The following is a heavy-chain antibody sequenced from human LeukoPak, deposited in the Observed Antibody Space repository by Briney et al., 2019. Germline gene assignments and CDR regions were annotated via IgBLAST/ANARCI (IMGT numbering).Heavy chain of an antibody. V-gene: IGHV3-23*01. CDR3: AEDWNGSPFFDY. J-gene: IGHJ4*02. D-gene: IGHD3-3*01. Sequence: GGSLRLSCAASGFTFSSYAMSWVRQAPGKGLEWVSAISGSGGSTYYADSVKGRFTISRDNSKNTLYLQMNSLRAEDTAVYYCAEDWNGSPFFDYWGQGTLVTVSS. CDR2: ISGSGGST. CDR1: GFTFSSYA.